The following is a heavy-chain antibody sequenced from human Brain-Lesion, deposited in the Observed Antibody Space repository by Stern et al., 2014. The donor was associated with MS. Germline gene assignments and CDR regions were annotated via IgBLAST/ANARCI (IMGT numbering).Heavy chain of an antibody. CDR1: GGSVSSTSYA. J-gene: IGHJ5*02. Sequence: QVQLVESGPGLVKPSETLSLTCTVAGGSVSSTSYAWAWIRQPPGKGLEWIGTIYYSGNTYYSPSLKRRLTISLETSTNQLSLQLRLVTAADTAVYYCAGEEDIRYCSGGSCTGNWFDPWGQGTLVTVSS. D-gene: IGHD2-15*01. CDR2: IYYSGNT. V-gene: IGHV4-39*01. CDR3: AGEEDIRYCSGGSCTGNWFDP.